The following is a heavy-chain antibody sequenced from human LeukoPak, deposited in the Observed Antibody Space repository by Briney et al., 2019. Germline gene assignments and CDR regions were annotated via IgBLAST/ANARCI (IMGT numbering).Heavy chain of an antibody. CDR2: IYYSGST. CDR1: GVSISSGGYY. V-gene: IGHV4-61*08. CDR3: ARGDYDFWSGYYRY. Sequence: SQTLSLTCTVSGVSISSGGYYWSWIRQPPGKGLEWIGYIYYSGSTNYNPSLKSRVTISVDTSKNQFSLKLSSVTAADTAVYYCARGDYDFWSGYYRYWGQGTLVTVSS. J-gene: IGHJ4*02. D-gene: IGHD3-3*01.